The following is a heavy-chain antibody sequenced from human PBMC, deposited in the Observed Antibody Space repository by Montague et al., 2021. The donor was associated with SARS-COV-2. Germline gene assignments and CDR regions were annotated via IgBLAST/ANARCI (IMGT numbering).Heavy chain of an antibody. Sequence: SETLSLTCTVSGGSISSSSYYWGWIRQPPGKGLEWIGSIYYSGSTYYNPSLKSRVTISVDTSKNQFSLKLSSVTAADTAVYYCARGIRRTWIQRWVRSGFDYWGQGTLVTVSS. J-gene: IGHJ4*02. CDR3: ARGIRRTWIQRWVRSGFDY. CDR2: IYYSGST. CDR1: GGSISSSSYY. V-gene: IGHV4-39*07. D-gene: IGHD5-18*01.